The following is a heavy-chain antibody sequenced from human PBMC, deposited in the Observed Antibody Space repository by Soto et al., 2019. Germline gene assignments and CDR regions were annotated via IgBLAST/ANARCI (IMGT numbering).Heavy chain of an antibody. D-gene: IGHD2-21*01. CDR1: GFVFGSYA. CDR2: IMYDGNTE. V-gene: IGHV3-30-3*01. Sequence: PGGSLRLSXAASGFVFGSYAMHWVRQAPGKGLEWVAVIMYDGNTEYYADSVRGRFTLSRDNSKNILSVQMNSLRAEDTAVYYCTRPTCDGGNCYFAHWGRGTLVTVSS. CDR3: TRPTCDGGNCYFAH. J-gene: IGHJ5*02.